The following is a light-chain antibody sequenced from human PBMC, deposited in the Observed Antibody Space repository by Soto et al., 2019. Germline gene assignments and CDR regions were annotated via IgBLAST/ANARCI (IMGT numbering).Light chain of an antibody. V-gene: IGLV2-11*01. J-gene: IGLJ1*01. CDR1: SSDVGAYNY. CDR3: SSYATSTTLPYV. Sequence: QSALTQPRSVSGSPGQSVTISCTGTSSDVGAYNYVSWYQHHPGKAPKLVIYDVTKRPSGVSNRFSGSKSGNTASLTISELQAEDESDYYCSSYATSTTLPYVFGTGTKLTVL. CDR2: DVT.